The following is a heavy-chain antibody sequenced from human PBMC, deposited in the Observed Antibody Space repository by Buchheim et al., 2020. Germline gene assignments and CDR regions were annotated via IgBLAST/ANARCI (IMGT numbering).Heavy chain of an antibody. CDR1: GFTFSSYA. CDR3: ARVLHSNEDY. D-gene: IGHD6-13*01. CDR2: ISYDGSNK. Sequence: QVQLVESGGGVVQPGRSLRLSCAASGFTFSSYAMHWVRQAPGKGLEWVAVISYDGSNKYYAASVKGRFTISRDNSKNTLYLQMNSLRAEDTAVYYCARVLHSNEDYWGQGTL. V-gene: IGHV3-30*04. J-gene: IGHJ4*02.